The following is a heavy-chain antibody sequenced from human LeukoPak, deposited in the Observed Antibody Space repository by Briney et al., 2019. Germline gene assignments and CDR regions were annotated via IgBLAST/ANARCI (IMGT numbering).Heavy chain of an antibody. V-gene: IGHV1-2*02. CDR3: AKKVRGPSHPLDF. CDR2: INPEKRDT. CDR1: GYTFTGYA. J-gene: IGHJ4*02. Sequence: ASVKVSCKASGYTFTGYAIHWVRQAPGQGVEWTGWINPEKRDTGYAHKFQGRVTMTSDTSISTAYMELSSLRSDDTAVYYCAKKVRGPSHPLDFWGQGTLVTVSS. D-gene: IGHD5-12*01.